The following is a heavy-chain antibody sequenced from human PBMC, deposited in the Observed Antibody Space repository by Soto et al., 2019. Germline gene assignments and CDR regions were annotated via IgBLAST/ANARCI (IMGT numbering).Heavy chain of an antibody. CDR1: GFTFSSYG. V-gene: IGHV3-23*01. Sequence: EVQLLESGGGLVQPGGSLRLSCAASGFTFSSYGMTWVRQAPGKGLEWVSFSSATGAGTYYADSVKGRFTISRDNSKNTLFLQMIILRPDDTAVYYCAKDRRAGGNYGFYSDFWGQGALVNVSS. CDR3: AKDRRAGGNYGFYSDF. D-gene: IGHD1-7*01. J-gene: IGHJ4*02. CDR2: SSATGAGT.